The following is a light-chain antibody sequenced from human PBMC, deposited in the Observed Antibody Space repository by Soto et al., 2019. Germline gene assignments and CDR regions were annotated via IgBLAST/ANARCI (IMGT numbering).Light chain of an antibody. V-gene: IGLV1-36*01. Sequence: QSVLTQPPSVSGAPRQRVTISCSGSSANIGNNAVIWYQHLPGKAPKVLIYYDSLLTSGVSDRFSGSKSGTSASLAISGLQSEDEADYYCATWDDTLDGWVFGGGNKLTVL. J-gene: IGLJ3*02. CDR3: ATWDDTLDGWV. CDR1: SANIGNNA. CDR2: YDS.